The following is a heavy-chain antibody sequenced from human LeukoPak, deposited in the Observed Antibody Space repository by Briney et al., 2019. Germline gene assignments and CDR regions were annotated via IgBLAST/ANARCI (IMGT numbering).Heavy chain of an antibody. CDR1: GYTFTSYG. V-gene: IGHV1-2*02. Sequence: GASVKVSCKASGYTFTSYGISWVRQAPGQGLEWMGWITPNSGGTIYGQKFQGRVTLTRDTSTSTAYMELSRLRSGDTAVYYCARVASTTRRHDAFDIWGQGTMVTISS. CDR3: ARVASTTRRHDAFDI. J-gene: IGHJ3*02. CDR2: ITPNSGGT. D-gene: IGHD1-1*01.